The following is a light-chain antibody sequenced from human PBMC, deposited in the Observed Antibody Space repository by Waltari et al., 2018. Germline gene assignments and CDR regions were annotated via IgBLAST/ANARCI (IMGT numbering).Light chain of an antibody. Sequence: QSALTQPASVSGSPGQSITISCTGTNSDIGGYNYVSRYQQRPGNAPNHMIYEVSNRASGVPNRFSGSKSGDTASLTISGLQAEDEADYYCSSYTSSSTWVFGGGTKVTVL. CDR2: EVS. V-gene: IGLV2-14*01. CDR3: SSYTSSSTWV. J-gene: IGLJ3*02. CDR1: NSDIGGYNY.